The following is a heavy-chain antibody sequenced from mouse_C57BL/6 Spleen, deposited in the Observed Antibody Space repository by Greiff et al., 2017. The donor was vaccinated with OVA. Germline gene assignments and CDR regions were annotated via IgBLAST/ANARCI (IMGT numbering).Heavy chain of an antibody. Sequence: EVQLQESGGGLVKPGGSLKLSCAASGFTFSSYAMSWVRQTPEKRLEWVATISDGGSYTYYPDNVKGRFTISRDNAKNNLYLQMSHLKSEDTAMYYCARDLRTAVPHWYFDVWGTGTTVTVSS. CDR1: GFTFSSYA. V-gene: IGHV5-4*01. CDR3: ARDLRTAVPHWYFDV. CDR2: ISDGGSYT. J-gene: IGHJ1*03. D-gene: IGHD1-1*01.